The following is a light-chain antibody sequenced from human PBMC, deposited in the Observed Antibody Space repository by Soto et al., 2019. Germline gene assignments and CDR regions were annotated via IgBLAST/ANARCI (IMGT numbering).Light chain of an antibody. J-gene: IGKJ3*01. CDR1: QSISSW. V-gene: IGKV1-5*01. CDR2: DAS. Sequence: DIQMTQSPSTLSASVGDRVTITCLASQSISSWLAWYQQKPGKAPKFLIYDASNLESGVPSRFSGSGSGTEFTLTISSLQPDDFATYYCQQYNSYSFTFGPGTKVDI. CDR3: QQYNSYSFT.